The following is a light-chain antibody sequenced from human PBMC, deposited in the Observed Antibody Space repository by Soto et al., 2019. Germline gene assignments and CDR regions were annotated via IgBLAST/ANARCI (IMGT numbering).Light chain of an antibody. CDR3: QQRSNCPLT. J-gene: IGKJ4*01. CDR1: QSISSH. CDR2: DAS. V-gene: IGKV3-11*01. Sequence: IVLTQSPATLSLSPGERATLSCRASQSISSHLAWYQQKPGQAPRLLMYDASNRATGILARFSGSGSGTDFALTISGLEPEDFAVYYCQQRSNCPLTFGGGTKVEIK.